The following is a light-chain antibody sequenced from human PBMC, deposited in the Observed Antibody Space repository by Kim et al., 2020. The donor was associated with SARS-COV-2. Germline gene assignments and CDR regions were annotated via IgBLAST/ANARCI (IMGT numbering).Light chain of an antibody. Sequence: GHTLTIACAGTSGDVGGYNFVSWYQQHPGKAPKLMIYYVTTRPSGVSYRFSGSKSGNAASLAIAGLQAEDEATYYCSSYTDSETVIFGGGTQLTVL. CDR2: YVT. V-gene: IGLV2-14*03. J-gene: IGLJ2*01. CDR3: SSYTDSETVI. CDR1: SGDVGGYNF.